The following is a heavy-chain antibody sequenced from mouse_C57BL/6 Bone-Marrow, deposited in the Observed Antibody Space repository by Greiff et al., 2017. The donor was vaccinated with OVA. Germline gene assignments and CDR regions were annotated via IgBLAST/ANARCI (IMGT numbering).Heavy chain of an antibody. CDR2: IYPGSGST. CDR1: GYTFTSYW. CDR3: ARRYYGSSWYFDV. Sequence: QVQLQQPGAELVKPGASVKMSCKASGYTFTSYWITWVKQRPGQGLEWIGDIYPGSGSTNYNEKFKSKVTLTVDTSSSTAYMQLSSLTSEDSAVYYCARRYYGSSWYFDVWGTGTTVTVSS. J-gene: IGHJ1*03. V-gene: IGHV1-55*01. D-gene: IGHD1-1*01.